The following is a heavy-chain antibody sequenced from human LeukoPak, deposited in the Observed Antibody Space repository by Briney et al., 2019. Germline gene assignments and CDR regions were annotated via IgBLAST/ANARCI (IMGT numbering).Heavy chain of an antibody. Sequence: SETLSLTCAVYGGSFSGYYWSWIRQPPGKGLEWIGYIYYSGSTNYNPSLKSRVTISVDTSKNHFSLKLSAVTAADTAVYYCARDRSFLDYWGQGTLVAVSS. CDR1: GGSFSGYY. V-gene: IGHV4-59*01. J-gene: IGHJ4*02. D-gene: IGHD3-3*01. CDR3: ARDRSFLDY. CDR2: IYYSGST.